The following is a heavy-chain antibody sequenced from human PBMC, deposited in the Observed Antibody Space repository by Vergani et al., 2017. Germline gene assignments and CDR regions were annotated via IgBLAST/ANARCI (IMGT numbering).Heavy chain of an antibody. D-gene: IGHD3-16*01. Sequence: QVQLVESGGGVVQPGRSLRLSCAASGFTFSSYGMHWVRQAPGKGLEWVAVIWYDGSNKYYADSVKGRFTISRDNSKNTLYLQMNSLRAEDTAVYYCARAQGGSHLDYWGQGTLVTVSS. CDR2: IWYDGSNK. J-gene: IGHJ4*02. CDR1: GFTFSSYG. V-gene: IGHV3-33*01. CDR3: ARAQGGSHLDY.